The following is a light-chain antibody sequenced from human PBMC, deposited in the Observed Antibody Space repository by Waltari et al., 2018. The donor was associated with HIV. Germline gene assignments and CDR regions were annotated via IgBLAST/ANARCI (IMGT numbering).Light chain of an antibody. CDR3: SSYAGSNNWV. CDR2: EVS. Sequence: QSALTQPPSASGSPGQSVTISCTGTSSDVGGYNYVPWYQQHPGKAPQLMIYEVSQRPSGVPNRCSGSKSGNTASLTVSGLQTDDEANYYCSSYAGSNNWVFGGGTNLTVL. J-gene: IGLJ3*02. CDR1: SSDVGGYNY. V-gene: IGLV2-8*01.